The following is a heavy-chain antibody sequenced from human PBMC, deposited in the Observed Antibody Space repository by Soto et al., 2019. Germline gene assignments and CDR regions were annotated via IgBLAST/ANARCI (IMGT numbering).Heavy chain of an antibody. Sequence: ASVKCSFKASGYTFTSYDINWVRQATGQGLEWMGWMNPNSGNTGYAQKFQGRVTMTRNTSISKAYMELSSLRSEDTAVYYCARASNYYDPDDAFDIWGQCTMVTVSS. V-gene: IGHV1-8*01. CDR2: MNPNSGNT. J-gene: IGHJ3*02. CDR1: GYTFTSYD. D-gene: IGHD3-22*01. CDR3: ARASNYYDPDDAFDI.